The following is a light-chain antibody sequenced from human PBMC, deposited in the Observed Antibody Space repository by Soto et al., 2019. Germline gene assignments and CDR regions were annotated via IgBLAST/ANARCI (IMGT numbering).Light chain of an antibody. CDR1: QSVSSN. CDR3: QQYGSSPIT. Sequence: EIVMTQSPATLSVSPGERATLSCRASQSVSSNLAWYQRKPGQAPRLLIYGASTRATGIPARFSGSGSGTEFTLTISSLEPEDFAVYYCQQYGSSPITFGQGTRLEIK. V-gene: IGKV3-15*01. J-gene: IGKJ5*01. CDR2: GAS.